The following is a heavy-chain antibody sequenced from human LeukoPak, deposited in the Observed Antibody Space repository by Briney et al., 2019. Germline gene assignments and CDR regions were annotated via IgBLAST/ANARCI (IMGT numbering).Heavy chain of an antibody. CDR2: ITDSGDTT. J-gene: IGHJ4*02. CDR3: VKGEWLDY. V-gene: IGHV3-23*01. CDR1: GFTFSNYA. Sequence: GGSLRLSCAASGFTFSNYAMSWVRQAPGKGLEWVSAITDSGDTTYYSDSVRGRFVISRDNSKNTLYLQMTSLAVEDTAVYYCVKGEWLDYWGPGTLVTVSS. D-gene: IGHD3-3*01.